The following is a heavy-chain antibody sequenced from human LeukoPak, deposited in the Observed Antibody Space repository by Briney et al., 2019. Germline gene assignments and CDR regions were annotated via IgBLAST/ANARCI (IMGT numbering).Heavy chain of an antibody. CDR1: GFTFSSYS. CDR3: ARVLRDIAARPTYYYMDV. CDR2: INSDGSST. D-gene: IGHD6-6*01. Sequence: GGSLRLSCAASGFTFSSYSMNWVRQAPGKGLEWVSRINSDGSSTSYADSVKGRFTISRDNAKNTLYLQMNSLRAEDTAVYYCARVLRDIAARPTYYYMDVWGKGTTVTVSS. V-gene: IGHV3-74*01. J-gene: IGHJ6*03.